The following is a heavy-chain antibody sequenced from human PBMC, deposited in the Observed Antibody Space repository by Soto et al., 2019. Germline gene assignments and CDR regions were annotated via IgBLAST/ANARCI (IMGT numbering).Heavy chain of an antibody. CDR2: IYYSGST. CDR3: ARSRDGDYVYYYYYYGMDV. Sequence: QLQLQESGPGLVKPSETLSLTCTVSGGSISSSSYYWGWIRQPPGKGLEWIGSIYYSGSTYYNPSLKSRVTISVDTSKNQFSLKLSSVTAADTAVYYCARSRDGDYVYYYYYYGMDVWGQGTTVTVSS. CDR1: GGSISSSSYY. J-gene: IGHJ6*02. D-gene: IGHD4-17*01. V-gene: IGHV4-39*01.